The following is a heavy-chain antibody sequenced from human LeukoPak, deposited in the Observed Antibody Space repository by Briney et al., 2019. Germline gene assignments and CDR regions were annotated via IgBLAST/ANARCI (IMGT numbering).Heavy chain of an antibody. CDR3: ARRRIRYYDSSGYYFDY. CDR1: GGSISSSSYY. Sequence: SETLSLTCTVSGGSISSSSYYWGWIRQPPGKGLEWIGSIYYSGSTYYNPSLKSRVTISVDTSKNQFSLKLSSVTAADTAVYYCARRRIRYYDSSGYYFDYWGQGTLVTVSS. J-gene: IGHJ4*02. D-gene: IGHD3-22*01. CDR2: IYYSGST. V-gene: IGHV4-39*07.